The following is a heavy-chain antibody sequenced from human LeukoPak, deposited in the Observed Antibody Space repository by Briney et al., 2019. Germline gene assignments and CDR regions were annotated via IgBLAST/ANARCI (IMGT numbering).Heavy chain of an antibody. J-gene: IGHJ4*02. CDR1: GFTFSGSA. CDR3: AKDTRYSSSWPKTLIDY. Sequence: TGGSLRLSCAASGFTFSGSAMHWVRQASGKGLEWVGRIRSKANSYATAYAASVKGRFTISRDNSKNTLYLQMNSLRAEDTAVYYCAKDTRYSSSWPKTLIDYWGQGTLVTVSS. CDR2: IRSKANSYAT. D-gene: IGHD6-13*01. V-gene: IGHV3-73*01.